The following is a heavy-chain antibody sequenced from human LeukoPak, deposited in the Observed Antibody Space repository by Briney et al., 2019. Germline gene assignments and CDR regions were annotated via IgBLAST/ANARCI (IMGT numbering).Heavy chain of an antibody. CDR3: AKFAQRYCSGGSCHPFDY. V-gene: IGHV3-7*03. Sequence: GGSLRLSCAASGFTFSSYWMSWVRQAPGKGLEWVANIKQDGSEKHYVDSVKGRFTISRDNSKNTLYLQMNSLRAEDTAIYHCAKFAQRYCSGGSCHPFDYWGQGTLVTVSS. CDR2: IKQDGSEK. D-gene: IGHD2-15*01. J-gene: IGHJ4*02. CDR1: GFTFSSYW.